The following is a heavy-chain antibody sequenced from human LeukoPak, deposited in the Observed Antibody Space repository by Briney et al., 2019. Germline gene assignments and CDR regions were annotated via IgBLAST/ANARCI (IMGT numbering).Heavy chain of an antibody. CDR3: GKDPPGYSNGPADY. CDR1: GFTFSSYW. Sequence: PGGSLRLSCAASGFTFSSYWMSWVRQAPGKGLEWVANIKQDGSEKYYVDSVKGRFTISRDNAKNSLYLQMNSLRAEDTAVYYCGKDPPGYSNGPADYWGQGTLVTVSS. D-gene: IGHD6-19*01. J-gene: IGHJ4*02. CDR2: IKQDGSEK. V-gene: IGHV3-7*03.